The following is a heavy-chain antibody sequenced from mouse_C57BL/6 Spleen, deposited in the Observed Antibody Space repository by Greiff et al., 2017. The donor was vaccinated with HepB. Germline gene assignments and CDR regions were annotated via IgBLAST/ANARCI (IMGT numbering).Heavy chain of an antibody. Sequence: EVKLVESGGGLVKPGGSLKLSCAASGFTFSSYAMSWVRQTPEKRLEWVATISDGGSYTYYPDNVKGRFTISRNNATNNLYLQMSHLKSEDTAMYYCARDRGTTVVSYFDYWGQGTTLTVAS. CDR2: ISDGGSYT. V-gene: IGHV5-4*01. D-gene: IGHD1-1*01. CDR1: GFTFSSYA. CDR3: ARDRGTTVVSYFDY. J-gene: IGHJ2*01.